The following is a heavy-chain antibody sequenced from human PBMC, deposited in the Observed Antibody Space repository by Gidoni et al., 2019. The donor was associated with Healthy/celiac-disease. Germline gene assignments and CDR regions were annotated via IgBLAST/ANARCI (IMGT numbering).Heavy chain of an antibody. CDR1: GFTFSSYA. CDR3: ARQTPAAGDAFDI. V-gene: IGHV3-30-3*01. D-gene: IGHD6-25*01. CDR2: ISYDGSNK. J-gene: IGHJ3*02. Sequence: QVQLVESGGGVVQPGRSLRLSGAASGFTFSSYAMHWVRQAPGKGLEGVAVISYDGSNKYYADSVKGRFTISRDNSKNTLYLQMNSLRAEDTALYYCARQTPAAGDAFDIWGQGTMVTVSS.